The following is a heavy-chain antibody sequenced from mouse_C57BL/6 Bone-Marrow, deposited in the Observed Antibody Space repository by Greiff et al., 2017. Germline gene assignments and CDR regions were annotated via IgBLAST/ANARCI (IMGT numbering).Heavy chain of an antibody. CDR2: ISYDGSN. CDR3: ARGYGNYVGY. D-gene: IGHD2-1*01. V-gene: IGHV3-6*01. J-gene: IGHJ2*01. Sequence: EVQLKESGPGLVKPSQSLSLTCSVTGYSITSGYYWNWIRQFPGNKLEWMGYISYDGSNNYNPSLKNRISITRDTSKNQFFLKLNSVTTEDTATYYCARGYGNYVGYWGQGTTLTVSS. CDR1: GYSITSGYY.